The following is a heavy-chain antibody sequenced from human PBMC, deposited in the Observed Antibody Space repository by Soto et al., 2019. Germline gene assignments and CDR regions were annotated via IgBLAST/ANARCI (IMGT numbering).Heavy chain of an antibody. CDR3: ASSANGGYLGYYYGMDV. CDR1: VYTFTGYY. V-gene: IGHV1-2*04. D-gene: IGHD3-22*01. CDR2: INPNSGGT. Sequence: SVKVSCKASVYTFTGYYMHWVRQAPGQGLEWMGWINPNSGGTNYAQKFQGWVTMTRDTSISTAYMELSRLRSDDTAVYYCASSANGGYLGYYYGMDVWGQGTTVTGSS. J-gene: IGHJ6*02.